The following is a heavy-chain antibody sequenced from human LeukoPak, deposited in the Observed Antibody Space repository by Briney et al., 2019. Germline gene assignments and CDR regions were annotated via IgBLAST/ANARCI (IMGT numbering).Heavy chain of an antibody. CDR1: GYTFTSYA. CDR3: ARAYSSSWYDY. D-gene: IGHD6-13*01. J-gene: IGHJ4*02. CDR2: INAGNGNT. Sequence: ASMRVSCKASGYTFTSYAMHWVRQAPGQRLEWMGWINAGNGNTKYSQKFQGRVTITRDTSASTAYMELSSLRSEDTAVYYCARAYSSSWYDYWGQGTLVTVSS. V-gene: IGHV1-3*01.